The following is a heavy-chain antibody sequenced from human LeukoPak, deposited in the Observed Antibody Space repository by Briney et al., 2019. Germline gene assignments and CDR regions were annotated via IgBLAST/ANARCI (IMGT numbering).Heavy chain of an antibody. D-gene: IGHD2-15*01. CDR3: ARGVYSIDY. V-gene: IGHV3-7*01. Sequence: GGSLRLSCAASGFTFSSHWMNWVRQAPGKGLEWVANIREDGTEIYYMDSVKGRFTISRDNAKGSLYLQMNSLRAEDTAVYYCARGVYSIDYWGQGTLVTVSS. J-gene: IGHJ4*02. CDR2: IREDGTEI. CDR1: GFTFSSHW.